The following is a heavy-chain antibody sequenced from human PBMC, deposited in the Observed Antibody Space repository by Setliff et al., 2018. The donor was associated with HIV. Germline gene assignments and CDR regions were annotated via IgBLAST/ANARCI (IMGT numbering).Heavy chain of an antibody. CDR2: IYYSGNP. J-gene: IGHJ4*02. D-gene: IGHD2-2*01. Sequence: LSLTCTVSGGSISSGYYYWSRIRQHPGKGLEWIGYIYYSGNPFYNPSLRSRVTISLDTSKNQFSLKLSSVTAADTAVYYCARGFDYAQRPPLYYFDYWGQGTLVTVSS. CDR1: GGSISSGYYY. V-gene: IGHV4-31*03. CDR3: ARGFDYAQRPPLYYFDY.